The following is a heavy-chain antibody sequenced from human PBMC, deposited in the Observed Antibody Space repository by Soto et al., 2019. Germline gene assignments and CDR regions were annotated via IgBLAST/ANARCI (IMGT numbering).Heavy chain of an antibody. CDR3: AASVDTAIGFDP. D-gene: IGHD5-18*01. V-gene: IGHV1-2*04. CDR2: INPNSGGT. CDR1: GYTFAGYY. J-gene: IGHJ5*02. Sequence: ASVKVSCKASGYTFAGYYMHWVRQAPGQGLEWMGWINPNSGGTNYAQKFQGWVTMTRDTSISTAYMELSRLRSDDTAVYYCAASVDTAIGFDPWGQGTLVTVSS.